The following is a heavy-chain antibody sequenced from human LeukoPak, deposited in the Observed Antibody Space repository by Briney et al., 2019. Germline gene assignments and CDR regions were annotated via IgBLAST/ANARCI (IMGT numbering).Heavy chain of an antibody. Sequence: PSETLSLTCTVSDGSVTSYYCNWVRQPPGRGLEWIGYIYYSGGTNYNPSLESRVTISLDTAKNQFSLKLRSVTAEDTAVYYCATTGATSPSSASWFNIEYWGQGTLVPVSS. CDR2: IYYSGGT. J-gene: IGHJ4*02. CDR1: DGSVTSYY. CDR3: ATTGATSPSSASWFNIEY. D-gene: IGHD6-13*01. V-gene: IGHV4-59*08.